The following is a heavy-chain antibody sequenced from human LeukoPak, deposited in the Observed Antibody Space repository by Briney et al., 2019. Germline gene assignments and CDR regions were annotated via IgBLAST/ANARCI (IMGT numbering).Heavy chain of an antibody. CDR2: IDWDEDK. J-gene: IGHJ1*01. CDR3: ARMEIRAAAGIRRYFQH. V-gene: IGHV2-70*11. Sequence: GPALVKPTQTLTLTCTFSGFSLSTSGMCVSWIRQPPGKALEWLARIDWDEDKYYSTSLKTRLTLSKDTSKNQVVLTMTNMDPVDTATYYCARMEIRAAAGIRRYFQHWGQGTLVTVSS. D-gene: IGHD6-13*01. CDR1: GFSLSTSGMC.